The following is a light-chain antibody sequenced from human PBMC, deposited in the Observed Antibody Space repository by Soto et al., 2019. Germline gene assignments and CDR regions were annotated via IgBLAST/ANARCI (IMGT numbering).Light chain of an antibody. V-gene: IGKV1-39*01. J-gene: IGKJ1*01. Sequence: DTQMTQSPSYLSASVGDRISITCRASQTASNYVNWYQQKPGKAPTLLISATSTLQSGVPSRFRGRGSGTDFTLTITSLQPEDFATYYCQQTYTTPRTFGQGTKVAIK. CDR1: QTASNY. CDR2: ATS. CDR3: QQTYTTPRT.